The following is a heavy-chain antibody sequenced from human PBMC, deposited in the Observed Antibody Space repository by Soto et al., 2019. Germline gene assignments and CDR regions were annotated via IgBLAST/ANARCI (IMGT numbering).Heavy chain of an antibody. CDR3: ARDSLSSSGMVRGYGMDV. J-gene: IGHJ6*02. CDR2: IYYSGST. D-gene: IGHD3-10*01. Sequence: QVQLQESGPGLVKPSQTLSLTCTVSGGSISSGGYYWSWIRQHPRKGLEWIGSIYYSGSTYYNPCIKSRVTISVDTSKNQFSLKLSSVTAADTAVYYCARDSLSSSGMVRGYGMDVWGQGTTVTVSS. V-gene: IGHV4-31*03. CDR1: GGSISSGGYY.